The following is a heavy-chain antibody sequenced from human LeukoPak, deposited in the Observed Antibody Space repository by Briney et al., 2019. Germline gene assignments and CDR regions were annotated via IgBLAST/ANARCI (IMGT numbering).Heavy chain of an antibody. V-gene: IGHV4-61*02. CDR2: IYTSGST. CDR3: ARDRRSYSSSRLNYYYMDV. J-gene: IGHJ6*03. D-gene: IGHD6-6*01. Sequence: KTSETLSLTCTVSGGSISSGSYYWSWIRQPAGKGLEWIGRIYTSGSTNYNPSLKSRVTISVDTSKNQFSLKLSSVTAADTAVYYCARDRRSYSSSRLNYYYMDVWGKGTTVTVSS. CDR1: GGSISSGSYY.